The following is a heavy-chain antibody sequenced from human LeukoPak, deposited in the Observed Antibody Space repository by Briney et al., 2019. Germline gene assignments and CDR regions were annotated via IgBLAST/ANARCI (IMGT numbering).Heavy chain of an antibody. CDR1: GFTFSSYG. J-gene: IGHJ6*03. D-gene: IGHD6-6*01. CDR2: ISYDGSNK. Sequence: PGGSLRLSCAASGFTFSSYGMHWVRQAPGKGLEWVAVISYDGSNKYYADSVKGRFTISRDNSKNPPYLQMNSLRAEDTAVYYCARGYSSSHDYYYYYMDVWGKGTTVTVSS. V-gene: IGHV3-30*03. CDR3: ARGYSSSHDYYYYYMDV.